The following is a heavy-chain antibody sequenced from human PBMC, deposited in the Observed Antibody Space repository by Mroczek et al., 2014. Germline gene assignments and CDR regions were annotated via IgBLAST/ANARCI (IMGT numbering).Heavy chain of an antibody. CDR3: ARQMVRGDTDYFDY. V-gene: IGHV3-48*03. CDR2: ISSSGSTI. J-gene: IGHJ4*02. D-gene: IGHD3-10*01. Sequence: VQLVESGGGLVQPGGSLRLSCAASGFTFSSYEMNWVRQAPGEGLEWVSYISSSGSTIYYADSVKGRFTISRDNAKNSLYLQMNSLRAEDTAVYYCARQMVRGDTDYFDYWGQGTLVTVSS. CDR1: GFTFSSYE.